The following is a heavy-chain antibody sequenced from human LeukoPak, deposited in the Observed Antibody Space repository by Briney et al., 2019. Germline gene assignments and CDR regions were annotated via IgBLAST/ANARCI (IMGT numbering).Heavy chain of an antibody. V-gene: IGHV3-23*01. CDR3: AKDLYGGNPPCYFDY. CDR2: ISGSGGST. J-gene: IGHJ4*02. CDR1: GFTFSSYA. D-gene: IGHD2-15*01. Sequence: GGSLRLSCAASGFTFSSYAMSWVRQAPGKGLEWVSAISGSGGSTYYADSVKGRFTISRDNSKNTLYLQMNSPRAEDTAVYYCAKDLYGGNPPCYFDYWGQGTLVTVSS.